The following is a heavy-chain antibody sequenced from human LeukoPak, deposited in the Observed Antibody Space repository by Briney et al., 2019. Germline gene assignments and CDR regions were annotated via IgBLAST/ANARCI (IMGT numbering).Heavy chain of an antibody. CDR1: GYTFVGYC. J-gene: IGHJ4*02. CDR2: IDPYTGNT. CDR3: AREYSASEH. D-gene: IGHD5-12*01. V-gene: IGHV1-2*02. Sequence: ASVRVSCKASGYTFVGYCLHWVRQAPGQGLEWMAWIDPYTGNTHYAQTFQGRITFTRDTSVSTTYMELSWLTSDDTARYYCAREYSASEHWGQGTLVTVSS.